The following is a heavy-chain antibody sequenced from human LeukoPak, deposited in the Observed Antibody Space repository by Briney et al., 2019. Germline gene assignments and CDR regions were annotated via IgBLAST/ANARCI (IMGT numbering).Heavy chain of an antibody. D-gene: IGHD2-15*01. CDR3: ASNLVVAATEPFDY. CDR2: IYHSGST. CDR1: GYSISSGYY. V-gene: IGHV4-38-2*02. J-gene: IGHJ4*02. Sequence: SETLSLTCTVSGYSISSGYYWGWIRQPPGKGLEWIGSIYHSGSTYYNPSLKSRVTISVDTSKNQFSLKLSSVTAADTAVYYCASNLVVAATEPFDYWGQGTLVTVSS.